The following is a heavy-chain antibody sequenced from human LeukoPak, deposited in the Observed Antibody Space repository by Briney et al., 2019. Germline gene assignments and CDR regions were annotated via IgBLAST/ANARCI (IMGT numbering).Heavy chain of an antibody. CDR2: IYYSGST. J-gene: IGHJ6*03. V-gene: IGHV4-39*07. Sequence: PSETLSLTCTVSGGSISSSSYCWGWIRQPPGKGLEWIGSIYYSGSTYYNPSLKSRVTISVDTSKNQFSLKLSSVTAADTAVYYCASGYSGYDFWYYYMDVWGKGTTVTVSS. D-gene: IGHD5-12*01. CDR1: GGSISSSSYC. CDR3: ASGYSGYDFWYYYMDV.